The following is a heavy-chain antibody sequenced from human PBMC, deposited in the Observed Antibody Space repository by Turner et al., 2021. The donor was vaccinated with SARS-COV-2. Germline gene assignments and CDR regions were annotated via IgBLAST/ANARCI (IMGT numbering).Heavy chain of an antibody. CDR2: ISYDGSNK. D-gene: IGHD2-15*01. V-gene: IGHV3-30*18. CDR3: AKSQGLYCSGGSCYSAVFDY. CDR1: GFTFGSYG. Sequence: QVQLGSPGRGVVQPARSLRLSCAASGFTFGSYGMHWVRQAQGKGLEWVAVISYDGSNKYYADSVKGRFTISRDNSKNTLYLQMNSLRAEDTAVYYCAKSQGLYCSGGSCYSAVFDYWGQGTLVTVSS. J-gene: IGHJ4*02.